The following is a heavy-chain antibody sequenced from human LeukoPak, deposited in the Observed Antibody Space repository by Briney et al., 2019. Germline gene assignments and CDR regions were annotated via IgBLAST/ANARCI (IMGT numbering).Heavy chain of an antibody. J-gene: IGHJ6*02. V-gene: IGHV3-64*01. CDR2: NSANGLIT. Sequence: GGSLRLSCAASGFTFSSYGMHWVRQAPGKGLEYVSTNSANGLITYYASSVKGRFTISRDNSKNTLYLQMGSLRAEDMAVYYCARRQTATSYNYYALDVWGQGTTVTVSS. CDR3: ARRQTATSYNYYALDV. D-gene: IGHD1-20*01. CDR1: GFTFSSYG.